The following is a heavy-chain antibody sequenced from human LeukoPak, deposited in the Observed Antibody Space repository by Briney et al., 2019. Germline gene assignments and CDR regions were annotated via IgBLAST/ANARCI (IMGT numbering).Heavy chain of an antibody. J-gene: IGHJ5*02. CDR3: ARQGVGNILTGYYSGWFDP. D-gene: IGHD3-9*01. V-gene: IGHV4-59*08. CDR1: GGSIRGYY. CDR2: IYSSGST. Sequence: SETLSLTCNVSGGSIRGYYWSWIRQPPGKGLEWIGYIYSSGSTNYNPSLKSRVTMSVDTSKNQFSLKLSSVTAADTAVYYCARQGVGNILTGYYSGWFDPWGQGTLVTVSS.